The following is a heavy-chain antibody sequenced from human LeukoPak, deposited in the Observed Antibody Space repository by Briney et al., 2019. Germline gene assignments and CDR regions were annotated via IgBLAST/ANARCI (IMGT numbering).Heavy chain of an antibody. V-gene: IGHV3-30*18. CDR3: AKDPSYYGDYPGY. Sequence: GGSLRLSCAASGFTFSSYGMHWVRQAPGKGLEWVAVISYDGSNKYYADSVKGRFTISRDNSKNTLNLQMNSLSAEDTAVYYCAKDPSYYGDYPGYWGQGTLVTVSS. D-gene: IGHD4-17*01. CDR2: ISYDGSNK. CDR1: GFTFSSYG. J-gene: IGHJ4*02.